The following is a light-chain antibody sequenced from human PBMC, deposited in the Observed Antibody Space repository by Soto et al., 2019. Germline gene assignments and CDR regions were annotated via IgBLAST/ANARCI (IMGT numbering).Light chain of an antibody. Sequence: SRSVGDRVTITCRASQTISSWLAWYQQKPGKAPKLLIYKASTLKSGVPSRFSGSGSGTEFTLTISSLQPDDFATYYCQHYNSYSEAFGQGTKVDIK. J-gene: IGKJ1*01. CDR2: KAS. CDR3: QHYNSYSEA. V-gene: IGKV1-5*03. CDR1: QTISSW.